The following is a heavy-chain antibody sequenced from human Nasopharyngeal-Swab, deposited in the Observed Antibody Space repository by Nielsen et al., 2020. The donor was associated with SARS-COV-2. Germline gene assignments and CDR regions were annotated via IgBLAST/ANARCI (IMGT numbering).Heavy chain of an antibody. CDR2: ISVNGDST. CDR1: GFTFGSYS. V-gene: IGHV3-64D*08. CDR3: VRVRDPRWFREAFDV. D-gene: IGHD2-15*01. Sequence: GESLKISCSASGFTFGSYSMHWVRQAPGKGLEYVSGISVNGDSTYYADSVRGRFTISRDTSKNTLYLQMSGLGAEDTALYFCVRVRDPRWFREAFDVWGRGTVVTVSS. J-gene: IGHJ3*01.